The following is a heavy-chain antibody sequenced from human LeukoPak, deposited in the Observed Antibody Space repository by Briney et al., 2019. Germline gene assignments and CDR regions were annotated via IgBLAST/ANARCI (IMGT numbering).Heavy chain of an antibody. CDR2: INHSGST. CDR1: GGSFSGYY. J-gene: IGHJ3*02. CDR3: ASIQGDAFDI. V-gene: IGHV4-34*01. Sequence: PSETLSLTCAVYGGSFSGYYWSWIRQPPGKGLEWIGEINHSGSTNYNPSLKSRVTMSVDTSKNQFSLKMSSVTAADTAVYYCASIQGDAFDIWGRGTMVTVSS.